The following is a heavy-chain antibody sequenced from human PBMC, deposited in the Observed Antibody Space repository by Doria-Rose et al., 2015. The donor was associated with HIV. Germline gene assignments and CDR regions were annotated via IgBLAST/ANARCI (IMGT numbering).Heavy chain of an antibody. CDR3: ARIKSSRWYHKYYIDF. CDR2: IFSDDER. V-gene: IGHV2-26*01. J-gene: IGHJ4*02. Sequence: QVTLKESGPVLVKPTETLTLTCTVSGVSLSSPGMGVSWIRQPPGKALEWLANIFSDDERSYKTSLKSRLTISMCTYKSQVVLTMTDMDPVDTATYYCARIKSSRWYHKYYIDFWGQGTLVIVSA. D-gene: IGHD6-13*01. CDR1: GVSLSSPGMG.